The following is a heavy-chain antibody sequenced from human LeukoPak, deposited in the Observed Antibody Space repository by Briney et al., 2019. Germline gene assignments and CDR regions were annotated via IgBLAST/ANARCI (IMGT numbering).Heavy chain of an antibody. V-gene: IGHV3-23*01. D-gene: IGHD3-3*01. CDR3: AKSSLEWLLPYYFDY. Sequence: PGGSLRLFCAASGFTFSSYAMSWVRQAPGKGLEWVSAISGRGGSTYYADSVKGRFPISRDNSKNTLYLQMNSLRAEDTAVYYCAKSSLEWLLPYYFDYCGQGTLVTVSS. CDR2: ISGRGGST. J-gene: IGHJ4*02. CDR1: GFTFSSYA.